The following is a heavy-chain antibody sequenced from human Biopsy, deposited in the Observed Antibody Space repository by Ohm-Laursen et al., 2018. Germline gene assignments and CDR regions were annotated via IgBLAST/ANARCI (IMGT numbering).Heavy chain of an antibody. Sequence: LSLTCTVSGVSINGGRYYWNWIRHHPGKGLEWIGNIFYSANTYYNPSLKSRVTISVDTSKNQFSLKLSSVTAADTAVYYCARLGSGDYFPTFFDFWGQGALVTVSS. CDR1: GVSINGGRYY. D-gene: IGHD5-12*01. CDR3: ARLGSGDYFPTFFDF. CDR2: IFYSANT. J-gene: IGHJ4*02. V-gene: IGHV4-31*03.